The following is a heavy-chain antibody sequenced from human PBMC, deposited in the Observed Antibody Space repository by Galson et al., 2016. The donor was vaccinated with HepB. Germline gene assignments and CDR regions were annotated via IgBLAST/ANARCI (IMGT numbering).Heavy chain of an antibody. J-gene: IGHJ5*02. D-gene: IGHD1-1*01. CDR1: GGTFSSDS. Sequence: SVKVSCKASGGTFSSDSLSWVRQAPGQGLEWMGGVIPIFATPHYAQRFQGRVKINADEATSTAYMEVFSLTYEDTAVYFCARGSWIDGEVYHEWKPEGYNLFDTWGQGTQVTVSA. V-gene: IGHV1-69*13. CDR2: VIPIFATP. CDR3: ARGSWIDGEVYHEWKPEGYNLFDT.